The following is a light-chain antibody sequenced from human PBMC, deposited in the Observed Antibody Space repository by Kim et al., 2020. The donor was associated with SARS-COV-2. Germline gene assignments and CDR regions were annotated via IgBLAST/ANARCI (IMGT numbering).Light chain of an antibody. V-gene: IGLV2-14*01. CDR2: DVS. Sequence: QSALTQPASVSGSPGQSITISCTGTSSDVSGYNYVSWYQQHPGKAPKLMIYDVSKRPSGVSNRFSGSKSGNTASLTISGLQAEYEAHYYCSSCTSSSTLVFGGGTQLTVL. J-gene: IGLJ3*02. CDR1: SSDVSGYNY. CDR3: SSCTSSSTLV.